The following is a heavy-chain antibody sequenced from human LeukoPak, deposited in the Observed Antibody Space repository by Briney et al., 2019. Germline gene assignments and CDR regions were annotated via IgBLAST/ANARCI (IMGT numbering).Heavy chain of an antibody. J-gene: IGHJ3*02. V-gene: IGHV4-59*01. D-gene: IGHD3-22*01. Sequence: SETLSLTCTVSGGSISSYYWSWIRQPPGKGLEWIGYIYYSGSTNYNPSLKSRVTISVDTSKNQFSLKLSPVTAADTAVYYCARDKSPMYYYDSSGYYYVGADAFDIWGQGTMVTVSS. CDR2: IYYSGST. CDR3: ARDKSPMYYYDSSGYYYVGADAFDI. CDR1: GGSISSYY.